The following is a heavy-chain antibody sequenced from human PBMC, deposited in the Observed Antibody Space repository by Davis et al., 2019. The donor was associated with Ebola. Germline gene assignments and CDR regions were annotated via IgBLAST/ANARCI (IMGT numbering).Heavy chain of an antibody. V-gene: IGHV3-30*03. CDR2: ISYDGSNK. CDR1: GFTFSSYG. J-gene: IGHJ4*02. D-gene: IGHD1-26*01. Sequence: GESLKISCAASGFTFSSYGMHWVRQAPGKGLEWVAVISYDGSNKYYADSVKGRFTISRDNSKNTLYLQMNSLRAEDTAVYYCARGRGATPPYYFDYWGQGTLVTVSS. CDR3: ARGRGATPPYYFDY.